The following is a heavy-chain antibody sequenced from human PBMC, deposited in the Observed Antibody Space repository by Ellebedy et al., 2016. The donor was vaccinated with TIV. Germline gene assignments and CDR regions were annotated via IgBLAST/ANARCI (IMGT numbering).Heavy chain of an antibody. V-gene: IGHV4-39*01. Sequence: GSLRLSXSVSGGSVSSSSYYWGWIRQPPGKGPEWIGNIYYTGTTFYNPSLRSRVTISVDTSKNQFSLKLSSVTAADTAQYYCARLWFGDLFSPEGDVWGQGTTVTVSS. D-gene: IGHD3-10*01. CDR3: ARLWFGDLFSPEGDV. CDR2: IYYTGTT. CDR1: GGSVSSSSYY. J-gene: IGHJ6*02.